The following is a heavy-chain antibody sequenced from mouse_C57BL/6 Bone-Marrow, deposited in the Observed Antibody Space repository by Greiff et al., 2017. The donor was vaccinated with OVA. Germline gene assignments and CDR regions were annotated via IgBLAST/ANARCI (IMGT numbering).Heavy chain of an antibody. CDR1: GYTFTSYW. J-gene: IGHJ4*01. D-gene: IGHD1-1*01. CDR2: IHPNSGST. V-gene: IGHV1-64*01. CDR3: AIPPPRTTVVRDYAMDY. Sequence: VQLVESGAELVKPGASVKLSCKASGYTFTSYWMHWVKQRPGQGLEWIGMIHPNSGSTNYNEKFKSKATLTVDKSSSTAYMQLSSLTSEDSAVYYCAIPPPRTTVVRDYAMDYWGQGTSVTVSS.